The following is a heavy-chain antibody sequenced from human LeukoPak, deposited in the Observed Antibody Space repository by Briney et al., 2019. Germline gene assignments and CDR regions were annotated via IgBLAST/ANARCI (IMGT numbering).Heavy chain of an antibody. CDR2: IDSGNNNI. D-gene: IGHD1-26*01. Sequence: GGSLRLSCAASGFTFSTYSMNWVRQAPGKGLEWVSDIDSGNNNIHYADSVKGRFTISRDNAKNSLYLQMNSLRAEDTAVYYCARVRVPFGYSGSYYDGYYFDYWGQGTLVTVSS. CDR3: ARVRVPFGYSGSYYDGYYFDY. CDR1: GFTFSTYS. J-gene: IGHJ4*02. V-gene: IGHV3-48*04.